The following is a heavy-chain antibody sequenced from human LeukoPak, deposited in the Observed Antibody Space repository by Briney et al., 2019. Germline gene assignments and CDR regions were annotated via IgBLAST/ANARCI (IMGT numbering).Heavy chain of an antibody. J-gene: IGHJ3*02. D-gene: IGHD3-10*01. CDR1: GYTSTGYY. V-gene: IGHV1-2*06. CDR2: INPNSGGT. CDR3: ARVGRGVIINAFDI. Sequence: ASVKVSCKASGYTSTGYYMHWVRQAPGQGLEWMGRINPNSGGTNYAQKFQGRVTMTRDTSISTAYMELSRLRSDDTAVYYCARVGRGVIINAFDIWGQGTMVTVSS.